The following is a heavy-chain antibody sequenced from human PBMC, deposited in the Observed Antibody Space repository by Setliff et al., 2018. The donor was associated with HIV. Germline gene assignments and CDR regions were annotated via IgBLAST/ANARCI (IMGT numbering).Heavy chain of an antibody. CDR2: IIHSGGT. J-gene: IGHJ4*02. D-gene: IGHD2-15*01. CDR1: GGSFSGYY. Sequence: SETLSLTCAVYGGSFSGYYWTWIRQPPGRGLEWIGEIIHSGGTNYNRSLKSRVTISEDTSKNQFSLNLSSVTAADTAVYYCARGGLGVVGAIDYWSQGTLVTVSS. V-gene: IGHV4-34*01. CDR3: ARGGLGVVGAIDY.